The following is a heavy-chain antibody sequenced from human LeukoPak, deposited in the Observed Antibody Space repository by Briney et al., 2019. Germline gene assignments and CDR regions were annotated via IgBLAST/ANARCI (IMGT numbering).Heavy chain of an antibody. V-gene: IGHV4-4*09. D-gene: IGHD6-13*01. CDR3: ARVSAAAAVYFDY. CDR2: IYTSGTT. CDR1: GGSISSYY. J-gene: IGHJ4*02. Sequence: SETLSLTCTVSGGSISSYYWSWIRQSPGKGLEWIGYIYTSGTTNYDPSLKSRVTMSVDTSKNQFSLRLSSVTAADTAVYYCARVSAAAAVYFDYWGQGTLVTVSS.